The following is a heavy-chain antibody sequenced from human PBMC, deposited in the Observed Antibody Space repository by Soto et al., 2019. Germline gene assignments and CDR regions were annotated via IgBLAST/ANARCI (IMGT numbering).Heavy chain of an antibody. V-gene: IGHV4-61*01. CDR1: GGSVSSGSYY. J-gene: IGHJ6*02. CDR3: ARDFEVRDPYGNYYYPMDV. D-gene: IGHD3-10*01. CDR2: IYYSGST. Sequence: SETLSLTCTVSGGSVSSGSYYWSWIWQPPGKGLEWIGYIYYSGSTNYNPSLKSRVTISVDTSKNQFSLKLSSVTAADTAVYYCARDFEVRDPYGNYYYPMDVWGQGTTVTVSS.